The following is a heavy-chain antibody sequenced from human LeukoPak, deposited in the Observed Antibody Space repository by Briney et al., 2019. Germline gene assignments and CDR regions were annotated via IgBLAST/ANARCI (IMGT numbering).Heavy chain of an antibody. J-gene: IGHJ4*02. Sequence: GGSLRLSCAASGFTFSSYGMHWVRQAPGKGLEWVAVIWYDGSNKYYADSVKGRFTIPRDNSKNTLYLQMNSLRAEDTAVYYCIRVGSSWSGDFDYWGQGTLVTVSS. CDR1: GFTFSSYG. CDR2: IWYDGSNK. CDR3: IRVGSSWSGDFDY. V-gene: IGHV3-33*01. D-gene: IGHD6-13*01.